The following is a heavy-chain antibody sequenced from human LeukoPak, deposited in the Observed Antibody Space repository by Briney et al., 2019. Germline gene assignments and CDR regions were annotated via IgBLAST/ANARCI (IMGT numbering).Heavy chain of an antibody. CDR2: IYHSGST. V-gene: IGHV4-4*02. CDR3: ARSGGSYPVNYFDY. D-gene: IGHD1-26*01. Sequence: PSETLSLTCAVSGGSISSSNWWSWVRQPPGKGLEWIGEIYHSGSTNYNPSLKSRVTISVDTSKNQFSLKLSSVTAADTAVYYCARSGGSYPVNYFDYWGQGTLVTVSS. J-gene: IGHJ4*02. CDR1: GGSISSSNW.